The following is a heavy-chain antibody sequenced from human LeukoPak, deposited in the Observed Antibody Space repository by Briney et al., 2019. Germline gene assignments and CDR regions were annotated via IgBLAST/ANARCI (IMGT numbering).Heavy chain of an antibody. Sequence: PSETLSLTCTVSGGSISSYYWSWTRQPPGKGLEWIGYIYYSGSTNYNPSLKSRVTISVDTSKNQFSLKLSSVTAADTAVYYCAGAQSGHSSPDYWGQGTLVTVSS. CDR2: IYYSGST. J-gene: IGHJ4*02. CDR3: AGAQSGHSSPDY. D-gene: IGHD4-23*01. V-gene: IGHV4-59*01. CDR1: GGSISSYY.